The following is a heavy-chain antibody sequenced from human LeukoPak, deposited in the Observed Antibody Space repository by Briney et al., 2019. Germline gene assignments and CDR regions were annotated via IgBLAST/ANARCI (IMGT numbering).Heavy chain of an antibody. Sequence: PGRSLRLSCAASGFTFSSYAMHWVRQAPGKGLEWVAVISYDGSNKSYADSVKGRFTISRDNSKNTLYLQMNSLRAEDTAVYYCARDYGADYWGQGTLVTVSS. CDR2: ISYDGSNK. CDR1: GFTFSSYA. CDR3: ARDYGADY. V-gene: IGHV3-30*04. J-gene: IGHJ4*02. D-gene: IGHD4-17*01.